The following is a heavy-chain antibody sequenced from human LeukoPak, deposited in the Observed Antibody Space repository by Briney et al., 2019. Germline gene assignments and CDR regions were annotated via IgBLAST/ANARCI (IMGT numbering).Heavy chain of an antibody. D-gene: IGHD6-13*01. J-gene: IGHJ4*02. CDR3: ARDSQAVGTDFDY. V-gene: IGHV3-21*01. CDR1: GFTFSNYN. Sequence: GGSLRLSCAASGFTFSNYNMNWVRQAPGKGLEWVSSISSSSSYITYADSVKGRFTISRDNAKNSLYLQMHSLRAEDTAVYYCARDSQAVGTDFDYWGQGTLVTVSS. CDR2: ISSSSSYI.